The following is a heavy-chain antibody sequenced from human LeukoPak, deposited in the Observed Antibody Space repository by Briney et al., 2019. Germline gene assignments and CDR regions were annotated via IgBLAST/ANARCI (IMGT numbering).Heavy chain of an antibody. Sequence: SETLSLTCAVYGGSFSGYYWSWIRQPPGKGLEWIGEINHSGSTNYNPSLKSRVTISVDTSKNQFSLKLSSVTAADTAVYYCARMLFSTRNRMRPFDYWGQGTLVTVSS. D-gene: IGHD1-14*01. CDR2: INHSGST. V-gene: IGHV4-34*01. J-gene: IGHJ4*02. CDR1: GGSFSGYY. CDR3: ARMLFSTRNRMRPFDY.